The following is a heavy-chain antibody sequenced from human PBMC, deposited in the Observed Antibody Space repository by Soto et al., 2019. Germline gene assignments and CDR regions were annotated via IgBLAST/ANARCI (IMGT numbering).Heavy chain of an antibody. D-gene: IGHD2-15*01. J-gene: IGHJ4*02. CDR1: GFTFSSYD. CDR3: ARRFCSGANCPGIGFDY. Sequence: EVQLVESGGGLVQPGGSLRLSCAASGFTFSSYDMHWVRQITGKGLEWVSAIGAGGETYYLGSVKGRFTISRENAKNSLYVQMNSLRVGDTAAYFCARRFCSGANCPGIGFDYWGQGTLVTVSS. CDR2: IGAGGET. V-gene: IGHV3-13*01.